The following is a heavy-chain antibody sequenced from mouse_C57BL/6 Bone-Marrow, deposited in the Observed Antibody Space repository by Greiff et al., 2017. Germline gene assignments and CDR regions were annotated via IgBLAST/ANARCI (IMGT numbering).Heavy chain of an antibody. D-gene: IGHD2-1*01. V-gene: IGHV1-82*01. J-gene: IGHJ4*01. CDR2: IYPGDGDT. CDR3: ARGGGNYDYAMDY. Sequence: VKLVESGPELVKPGASVKISCKASGYAFSSSWMNWVKQRPGKGLEWIGRIYPGDGDTNYNGKFKGKATLTADKSSSTAYMQLSSLTSEDSAVYFCARGGGNYDYAMDYWGQGTSVTVSS. CDR1: GYAFSSSW.